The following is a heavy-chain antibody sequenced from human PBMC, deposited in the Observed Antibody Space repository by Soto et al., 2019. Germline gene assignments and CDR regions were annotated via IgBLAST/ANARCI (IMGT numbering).Heavy chain of an antibody. J-gene: IGHJ5*02. CDR3: ARRRYPNWFDP. Sequence: ASVKVSARLLDTPSLAILCIGCAGPPGQRLEWMGWINAGNGNTKYSQKFQGRVTITRDTSASTAYMELSSLRSEDTAVYYCARRRYPNWFDPWGQGTLVTVSS. CDR2: INAGNGNT. V-gene: IGHV1-3*01. D-gene: IGHD2-2*02. CDR1: DTPSLAIL.